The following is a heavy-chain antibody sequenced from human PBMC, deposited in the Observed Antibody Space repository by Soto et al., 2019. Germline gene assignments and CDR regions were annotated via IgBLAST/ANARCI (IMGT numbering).Heavy chain of an antibody. CDR1: GGSFSGYY. J-gene: IGHJ5*02. CDR2: IDHSGYT. D-gene: IGHD3-3*01. Sequence: TLSLTCAVYGGSFSGYYWNWIRQPPGKGLEWIGEIDHSGYTNYNPSLKSRVTISVDTSKNQFSLRLTSVTAADTAVYYCARVRDWFDPWGQGTLVTVSS. CDR3: ARVRDWFDP. V-gene: IGHV4-34*01.